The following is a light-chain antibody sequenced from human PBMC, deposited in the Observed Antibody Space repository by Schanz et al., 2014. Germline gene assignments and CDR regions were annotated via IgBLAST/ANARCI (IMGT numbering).Light chain of an antibody. Sequence: EIVMTQSPATLSVSPGERATLSCRASQSVSSNLAWYQQKPGQAPRLLIYATSTRATGVPARFSGSGSGTDFALTISSLQPEDFGIYYCQQYSNWPPLTFGGGTRVEIK. V-gene: IGKV3-15*01. J-gene: IGKJ4*01. CDR1: QSVSSN. CDR3: QQYSNWPPLT. CDR2: ATS.